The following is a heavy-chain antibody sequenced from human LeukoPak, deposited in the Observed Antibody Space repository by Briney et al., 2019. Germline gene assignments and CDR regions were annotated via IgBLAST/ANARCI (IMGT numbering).Heavy chain of an antibody. V-gene: IGHV3-23*01. J-gene: IGHJ5*02. CDR1: RFTFSSYA. D-gene: IGHD2-2*01. CDR2: ISGGGGST. CDR3: ARLPAAINGYFDP. Sequence: GGSLRLSCAASRFTFSSYAMSWVRQAPGKGLEWVSAISGGGGSTYYADSVKGRLTISRDNSKNTLYLQMERLTAEDTAVYFCARLPAAINGYFDPWGQGTLVTVSP.